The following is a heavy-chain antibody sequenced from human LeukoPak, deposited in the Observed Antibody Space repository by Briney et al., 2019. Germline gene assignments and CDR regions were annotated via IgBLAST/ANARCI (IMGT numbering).Heavy chain of an antibody. Sequence: GGSLRLSCAASGFTFSIYAMSWVRQAPGKGLEWASAITGSGDSTYYADSVRGRFSFSRDNSKNTLYLQMNNLRAEDTAVYYCAKKYGSGSYYFDYWGQGTLVTVSS. D-gene: IGHD3-10*01. CDR2: ITGSGDST. J-gene: IGHJ4*02. CDR1: GFTFSIYA. CDR3: AKKYGSGSYYFDY. V-gene: IGHV3-23*01.